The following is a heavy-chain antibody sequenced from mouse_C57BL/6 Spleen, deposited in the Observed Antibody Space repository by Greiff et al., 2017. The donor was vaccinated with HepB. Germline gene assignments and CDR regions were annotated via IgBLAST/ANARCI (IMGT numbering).Heavy chain of an antibody. CDR2: IYPGDGDT. CDR1: GYAFSSYW. Sequence: VQLQQSGAELVKPGASVKISCKASGYAFSSYWMNWVKQRPGKGLEWIGQIYPGDGDTNYNGKFKGKATLTADKSSSTAYMQLSSLTSEDSAVYFCASEGDDYEDYAMDYWGQGTSVTVSS. D-gene: IGHD2-4*01. V-gene: IGHV1-80*01. J-gene: IGHJ4*01. CDR3: ASEGDDYEDYAMDY.